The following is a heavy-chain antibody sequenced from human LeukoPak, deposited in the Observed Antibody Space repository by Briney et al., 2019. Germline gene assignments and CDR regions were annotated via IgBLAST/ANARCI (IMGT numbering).Heavy chain of an antibody. CDR2: IRSSSTPV. D-gene: IGHD5-12*01. CDR3: ARASLRGTSPH. V-gene: IGHV3-48*01. CDR1: GFTFSNYS. J-gene: IGHJ4*02. Sequence: PGGSLRLSCAASGFTFSNYSMNWVRQAPGKGLEWVAYIRSSSTPVYYADSVKGRFTISRDNAKNSLYLQMNSLRAEDTAVYYCARASLRGTSPHWGQGTLVTVSS.